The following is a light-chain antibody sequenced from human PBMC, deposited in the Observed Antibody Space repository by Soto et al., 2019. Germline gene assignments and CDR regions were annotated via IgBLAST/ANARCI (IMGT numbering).Light chain of an antibody. CDR3: QQRSNWRCT. CDR2: DAS. V-gene: IGKV3-11*01. Sequence: EIVLTQSPGTVSLSPGERATLSCRASQSLSKYLAWYQQKPGQAPRLLIYDASNRASGIPARFSGSGSGTDFTLTISSLEPEDFAVYYCQQRSNWRCTFGGGTKVEV. CDR1: QSLSKY. J-gene: IGKJ4*01.